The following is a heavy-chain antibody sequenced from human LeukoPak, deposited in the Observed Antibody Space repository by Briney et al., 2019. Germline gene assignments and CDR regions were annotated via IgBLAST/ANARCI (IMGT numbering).Heavy chain of an antibody. D-gene: IGHD5-18*01. J-gene: IGHJ4*02. CDR1: TFAFTSYA. CDR2: LSDGGHSS. V-gene: IGHV3-23*01. Sequence: GRSLRLSCAASTFAFTSYAMNWVRQAPGKGLEWVSSLSDGGHSSFYADSVKGRFTIYRDDSQNILYLQMNNLSGDDTALYHCAFSPLGFNYGYAYWGQGTLVTVSS. CDR3: AFSPLGFNYGYAY.